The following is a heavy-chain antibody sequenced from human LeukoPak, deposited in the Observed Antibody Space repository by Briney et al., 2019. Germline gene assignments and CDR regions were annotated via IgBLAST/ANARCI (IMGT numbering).Heavy chain of an antibody. J-gene: IGHJ4*02. Sequence: GGSLRLSCTASGFTFSSWVMRWVRQARGRGLEWVSYINHNGETIYYADSAKGRFTISRDNAKNLLYMQINSLRAEDTAVYYCARDTDYAFDYWGQGTLVTVSS. CDR1: GFTFSSWV. CDR2: INHNGETI. D-gene: IGHD4-17*01. CDR3: ARDTDYAFDY. V-gene: IGHV3-48*01.